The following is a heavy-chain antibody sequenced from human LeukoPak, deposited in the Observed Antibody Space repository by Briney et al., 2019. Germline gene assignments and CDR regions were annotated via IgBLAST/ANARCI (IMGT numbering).Heavy chain of an antibody. D-gene: IGHD3-10*01. CDR2: ISNDGSTK. Sequence: TGGSLRPSCAASGFTFNSYAMHWVRQPPGKGLEWVTVISNDGSTKYYADSVRGRFTISRDNSKNTLYLQINSLRLDDTAVYYCARAMVRGVPFDYWGQGTLVTVSS. V-gene: IGHV3-30-3*01. J-gene: IGHJ4*02. CDR1: GFTFNSYA. CDR3: ARAMVRGVPFDY.